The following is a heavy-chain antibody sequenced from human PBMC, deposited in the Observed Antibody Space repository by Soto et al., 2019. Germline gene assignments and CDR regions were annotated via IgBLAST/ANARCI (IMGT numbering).Heavy chain of an antibody. CDR3: ARDSTMSGMDV. Sequence: GGSLRLSCAASGFTFSSYAMHWVRQAPGKGPEWVAVISYDGSNKYYADSVKGRFTISRDNSKNTLYLQMNSLRAEDTAVYYCARDSTMSGMDVWGQGTTVTVSS. J-gene: IGHJ6*02. D-gene: IGHD3-10*02. V-gene: IGHV3-30-3*01. CDR2: ISYDGSNK. CDR1: GFTFSSYA.